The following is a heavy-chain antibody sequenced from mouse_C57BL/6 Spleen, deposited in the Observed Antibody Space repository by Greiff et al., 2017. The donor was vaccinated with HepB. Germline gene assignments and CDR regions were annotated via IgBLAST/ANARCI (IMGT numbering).Heavy chain of an antibody. Sequence: VQLQQPGAELVKPGASVKMSCKASGYTFTSYWITWVKQRPGQGLEWIGDIYPGSGSTNYNEKFKSKATLTVDTSSSTAYMQLSSLTSEDSAVYYCARKGYGEGYAMDYWGQGTSVTVSS. CDR2: IYPGSGST. V-gene: IGHV1-55*01. D-gene: IGHD2-10*02. CDR1: GYTFTSYW. CDR3: ARKGYGEGYAMDY. J-gene: IGHJ4*01.